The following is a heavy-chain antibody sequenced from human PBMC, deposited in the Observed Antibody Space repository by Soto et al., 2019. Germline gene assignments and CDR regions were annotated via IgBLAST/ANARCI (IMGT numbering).Heavy chain of an antibody. CDR1: GGSISNNY. CDR3: TTIRHPYWYFDL. CDR2: IYSGGNT. Sequence: SETLSLTCSVSGGSISNNYWIWIRQSPGKGLEWIGHIYSGGNTNYNPSLKSRVTISVDTSKNQFSLNLGSLTAADSAVYYCTTIRHPYWYFDLWGRGTLVTVSS. J-gene: IGHJ2*01. V-gene: IGHV4-59*13.